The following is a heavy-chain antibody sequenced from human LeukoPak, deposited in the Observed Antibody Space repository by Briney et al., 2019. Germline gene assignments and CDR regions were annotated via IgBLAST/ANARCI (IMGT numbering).Heavy chain of an antibody. J-gene: IGHJ6*02. D-gene: IGHD3-22*01. CDR2: IYTSGST. CDR3: ARDRTYYYDSSGFGSYYYYGMDV. CDR1: GGSISSYY. V-gene: IGHV4-4*07. Sequence: SETLSLTCTVSGGSISSYYWSWIRQPAGKGLEWIGRIYTSGSTNYSPSLKSRVTMSVDTSKNQFSLKLSSVTAADTAVYYCARDRTYYYDSSGFGSYYYYGMDVWGQGTTVTVSS.